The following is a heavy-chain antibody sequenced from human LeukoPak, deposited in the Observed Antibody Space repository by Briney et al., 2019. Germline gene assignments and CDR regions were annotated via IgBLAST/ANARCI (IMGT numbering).Heavy chain of an antibody. V-gene: IGHV3-23*01. CDR1: GFTFSSYG. Sequence: PGGSLRLSCAASGFTFSSYGMSWVRQAPGKGLEWVSAISGSGGSTYYADSVKGRFTISRDNSKNTLYLQMNSLRAEGTAVYYCAKSSGWYYYMDVWGKGTTVTISS. CDR3: AKSSGWYYYMDV. D-gene: IGHD6-19*01. J-gene: IGHJ6*03. CDR2: ISGSGGST.